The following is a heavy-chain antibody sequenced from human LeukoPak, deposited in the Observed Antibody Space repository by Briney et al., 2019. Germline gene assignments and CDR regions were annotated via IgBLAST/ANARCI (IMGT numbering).Heavy chain of an antibody. D-gene: IGHD3-22*01. J-gene: IGHJ4*02. Sequence: GGSLRLSCAASGFTFINYGMHWVRQAPGKGLEWVAFIQYSGNNKYYADSVKGRFTISRDIAKNSLYLQMNSLRAEDTAVYYCARDANHYYDSSGYCDYWGQGTLVTVSS. CDR2: IQYSGNNK. CDR1: GFTFINYG. V-gene: IGHV3-30*02. CDR3: ARDANHYYDSSGYCDY.